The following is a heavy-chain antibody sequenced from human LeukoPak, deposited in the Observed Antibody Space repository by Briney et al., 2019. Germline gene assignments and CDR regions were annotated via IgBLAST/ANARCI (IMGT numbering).Heavy chain of an antibody. D-gene: IGHD6-19*01. CDR3: ARQWLVSPLFDY. CDR1: GGSLSGYY. V-gene: IGHV4-34*01. CDR2: INHSGST. Sequence: SETLSLTCAVYGGSLSGYYWSWIRQPPGKGLEWIGEINHSGSTNYNPSLKSRVTISVDTSKNQLSLKLSSMTAADTAVYYCARQWLVSPLFDYWGQGTLVTVSP. J-gene: IGHJ4*02.